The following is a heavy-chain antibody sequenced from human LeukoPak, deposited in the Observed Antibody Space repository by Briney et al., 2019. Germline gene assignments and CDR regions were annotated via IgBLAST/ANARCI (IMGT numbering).Heavy chain of an antibody. D-gene: IGHD3-16*01. CDR1: GGSISSSSYY. V-gene: IGHV4-39*07. CDR3: ARGLFVMNDY. Sequence: SETLSLTCTVSGGSISSSSYYWGWIRQPPGKGLEWIGSIYYSGSTYYNPSLKSRVTISVDTSKNQFSLKLSSVTAADTAVYYCARGLFVMNDYWGQGTLVTVSS. CDR2: IYYSGST. J-gene: IGHJ4*02.